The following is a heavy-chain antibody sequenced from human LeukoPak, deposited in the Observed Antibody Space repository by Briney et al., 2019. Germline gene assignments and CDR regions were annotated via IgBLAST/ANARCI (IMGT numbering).Heavy chain of an antibody. CDR1: GYTFTGYY. D-gene: IGHD1-26*01. V-gene: IGHV1-46*01. CDR3: ARQEVEWELLPWSAFDI. CDR2: INPSGGST. J-gene: IGHJ3*02. Sequence: GASVKVSCKASGYTFTGYYMHWVRQAPGQGLEWMGIINPSGGSTTYAQKFQGRVTMTRDTSTSTVYMDLSSLRSEDTAVYYCARQEVEWELLPWSAFDIWGQGTMVTVSS.